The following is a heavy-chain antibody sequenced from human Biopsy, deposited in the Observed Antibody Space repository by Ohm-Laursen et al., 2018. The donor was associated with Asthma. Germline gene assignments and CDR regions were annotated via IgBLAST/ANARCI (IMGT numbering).Heavy chain of an antibody. V-gene: IGHV3-30*06. D-gene: IGHD1-1*01. CDR2: ISKDASTQ. CDR3: VRDGTDDAFDI. Sequence: SLRLSCTASGFSFSNFAIHWVRQAPGKGLEWVGVISKDASTQDYADSVKVRFTMARDNSKNTLDLQMNSLREEDTAVYYCVRDGTDDAFDIWGQGTVVSVSS. J-gene: IGHJ3*02. CDR1: GFSFSNFA.